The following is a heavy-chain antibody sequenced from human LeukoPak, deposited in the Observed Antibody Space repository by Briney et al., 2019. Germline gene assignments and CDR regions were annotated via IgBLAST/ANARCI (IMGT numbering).Heavy chain of an antibody. V-gene: IGHV3-7*01. CDR1: GFIFNSHW. J-gene: IGHJ2*01. CDR3: ARVRTEWYIDL. CDR2: IRQDGDEK. D-gene: IGHD2-8*02. Sequence: GGSLRLSCAGSGFIFNSHWMTWVRQAPGMGLEWVGNIRQDGDEKFYADSVRGRFTISRDNAKNSLYLHLNSLRAEDTAIYCARVRTEWYIDLWGRGTLVTVPP.